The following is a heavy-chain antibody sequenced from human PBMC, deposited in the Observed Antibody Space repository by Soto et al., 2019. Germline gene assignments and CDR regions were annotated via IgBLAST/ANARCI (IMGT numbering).Heavy chain of an antibody. V-gene: IGHV3-30-3*01. D-gene: IGHD6-19*01. CDR3: ARDFYSSGWHGFDY. CDR1: GFTFSSYA. J-gene: IGHJ4*02. CDR2: ISYDGSNK. Sequence: GGSLRLSCAASGFTFSSYAMHWVRQAPGKGLEWVAVISYDGSNKYYADSVKGRFTISRDNSKNTLYPQMNSLRAEDTAVYYCARDFYSSGWHGFDYWGQGTLVTVSS.